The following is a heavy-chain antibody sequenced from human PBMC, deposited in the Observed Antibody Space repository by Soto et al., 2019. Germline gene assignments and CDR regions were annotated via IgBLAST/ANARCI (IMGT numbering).Heavy chain of an antibody. CDR2: ISWNSGSI. V-gene: IGHV3-9*01. CDR1: GFTFDDYA. Sequence: GGSLRLSCAASGFTFDDYAMHWVRQAPGKGLEWVSGISWNSGSIGYADSVKGRFTISRDNAKNSLYLQMNSLRAEDTALYYCAKAPQSSSWYAGAFDIWGQGTMVTVSS. D-gene: IGHD6-13*01. J-gene: IGHJ3*02. CDR3: AKAPQSSSWYAGAFDI.